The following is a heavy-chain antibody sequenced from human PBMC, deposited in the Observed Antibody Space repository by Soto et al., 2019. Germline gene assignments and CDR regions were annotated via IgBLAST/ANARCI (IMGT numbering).Heavy chain of an antibody. CDR1: GGTFSSYA. CDR2: IIPIFDTA. CDR3: ARRLLWFGELSSPFGMDV. V-gene: IGHV1-69*13. D-gene: IGHD3-10*01. Sequence: SVKVSCKTSGGTFSSYAISWVRQAPGQGLEWMGGIIPIFDTANYAQKFQGRVTITADESTSTAYMELSSLRSDDTAVYYCARRLLWFGELSSPFGMDVWGQGTTVTVSS. J-gene: IGHJ6*02.